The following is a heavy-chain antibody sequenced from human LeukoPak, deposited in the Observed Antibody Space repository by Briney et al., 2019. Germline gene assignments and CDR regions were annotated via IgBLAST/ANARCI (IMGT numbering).Heavy chain of an antibody. CDR2: ISNSGAGT. J-gene: IGHJ4*02. V-gene: IGHV3-23*01. CDR1: GFTFSNYA. D-gene: IGHD3-22*01. CDR3: ARGLVHDTSGYYSGY. Sequence: GGSLRLSCAASGFTFSNYAMSWVRQAPGKGLEWVSTISNSGAGTYYADSVKGRFTISRDNAKNTLYLQMNSLKAEDAAVYYCARGLVHDTSGYYSGYWGQGTLVTVSS.